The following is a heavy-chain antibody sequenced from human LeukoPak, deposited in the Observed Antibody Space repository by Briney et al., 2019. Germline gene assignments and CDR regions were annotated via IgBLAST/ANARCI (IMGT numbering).Heavy chain of an antibody. CDR1: GGSISSYY. D-gene: IGHD3-10*01. J-gene: IGHJ5*02. CDR3: ARVNHYGSGSYSFDP. CDR2: IYYSGST. Sequence: SETLSLTCTVSGGSISSYYWSWIRQPPGKGLEWIGYIYYSGSTNYNPSLKSRVTISVDTSKNQFSLKLSSVTAADTAVYYCARVNHYGSGSYSFDPWGQGTLVTVSS. V-gene: IGHV4-59*01.